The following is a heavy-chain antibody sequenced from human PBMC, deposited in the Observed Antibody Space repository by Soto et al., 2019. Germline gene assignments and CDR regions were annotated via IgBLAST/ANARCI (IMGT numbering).Heavy chain of an antibody. CDR3: ARHEGTYYYDSSGYYSTDPHQYYYGMDV. D-gene: IGHD3-22*01. J-gene: IGHJ6*02. CDR1: GGTFSSYA. V-gene: IGHV1-69*13. Sequence: ASVKVSCKASGGTFSSYAISWVRQAPGQGLEWMGGIIPIFGTANYAQKFQGRVTITADESTSTAYMELSSLRSEDTAVYYCARHEGTYYYDSSGYYSTDPHQYYYGMDVWGQGTTVTVSS. CDR2: IIPIFGTA.